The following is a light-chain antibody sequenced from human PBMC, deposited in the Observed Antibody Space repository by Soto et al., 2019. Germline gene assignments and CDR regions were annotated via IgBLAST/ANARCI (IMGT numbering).Light chain of an antibody. J-gene: IGKJ1*01. V-gene: IGKV1-39*01. Sequence: DIQMTQSPSSLSASVGDRVTITCRASQSISSYLNWYQQKPGKAPKLLIYAASSLQSGVPSRFSGSGSGTDFTLTISSLHPEDFATYYCQQSYSTLETFGQGTKVEIK. CDR3: QQSYSTLET. CDR2: AAS. CDR1: QSISSY.